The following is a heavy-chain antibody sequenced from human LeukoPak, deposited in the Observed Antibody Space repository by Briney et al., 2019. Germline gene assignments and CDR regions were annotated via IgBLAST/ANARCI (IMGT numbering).Heavy chain of an antibody. CDR1: GFTFSSYG. D-gene: IGHD3-10*01. CDR2: ISYDGSNK. J-gene: IGHJ6*02. CDR3: AKDLIRGSGIYYYYYGMDV. V-gene: IGHV3-30*18. Sequence: GGSLRLSCAASGFTFSSYGMHWVRQAPGKGLEWVAVISYDGSNKYYADSVKGRFTISRDNSKNTLYLQMNSLRAEDTAVYYCAKDLIRGSGIYYYYYGMDVWGQGTTVTVSS.